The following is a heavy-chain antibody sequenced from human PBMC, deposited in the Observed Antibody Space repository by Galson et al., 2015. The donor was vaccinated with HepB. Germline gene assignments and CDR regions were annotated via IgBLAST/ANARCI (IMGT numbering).Heavy chain of an antibody. CDR2: INPNSGGT. CDR1: GYTFTGYY. J-gene: IGHJ4*02. D-gene: IGHD4/OR15-4a*01. Sequence: SVKVSCKASGYTFTGYYMHWVRQAPGQGLEWTGWINPNSGGTNYAQKFQGRVTMTRDTSISTAYMELSRLRSDDTAVYYCAREDVGLVLFDYWGQGTLVTVSS. CDR3: AREDVGLVLFDY. V-gene: IGHV1-2*02.